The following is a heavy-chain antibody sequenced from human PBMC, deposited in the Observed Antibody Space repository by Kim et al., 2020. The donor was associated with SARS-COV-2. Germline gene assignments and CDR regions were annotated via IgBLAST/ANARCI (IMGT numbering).Heavy chain of an antibody. J-gene: IGHJ4*02. V-gene: IGHV4-59*01. CDR1: GGSLSGSY. Sequence: SETLSLTCTISGGSLSGSYWNWIRQPPGKVLEWIGNVYHSGKTMYNPSFRSRVTTSADTSNNQFSLTLTSVTAADTAVYYCARDPEYDTSAYFAYWGQGILVTVS. CDR3: ARDPEYDTSAYFAY. CDR2: VYHSGKT. D-gene: IGHD3-9*01.